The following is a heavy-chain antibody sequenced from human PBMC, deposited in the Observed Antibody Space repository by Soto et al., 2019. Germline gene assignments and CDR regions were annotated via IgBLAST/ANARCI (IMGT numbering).Heavy chain of an antibody. V-gene: IGHV3-66*01. CDR1: GFTVSSNY. CDR2: IYSGGST. D-gene: IGHD3-16*01. Sequence: GESLKISCAASGFTVSSNYMSWVRQAPGKGLEWVSVIYSGGSTYYADSVKGRFTISRDNSKNTLYLQMNSLRAEDTDVYYCARENPPDYIYYYMDVWGKGTTVTVSS. J-gene: IGHJ6*03. CDR3: ARENPPDYIYYYMDV.